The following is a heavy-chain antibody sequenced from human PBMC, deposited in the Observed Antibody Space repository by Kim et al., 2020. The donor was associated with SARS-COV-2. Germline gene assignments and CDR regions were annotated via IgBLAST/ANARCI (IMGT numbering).Heavy chain of an antibody. CDR3: AKWGIVVVITSDAFDI. CDR1: GFTFSSYA. V-gene: IGHV3-23*01. CDR2: INGSGGST. D-gene: IGHD3-22*01. J-gene: IGHJ3*02. Sequence: GGSLRLSCAASGFTFSSYAMSWVRQAPGKGLEWVSAINGSGGSTYYADSVKGRFTISRDNSKNTLYLQMNSLRAEDTAVYYCAKWGIVVVITSDAFDIWGQGAMGTVSS.